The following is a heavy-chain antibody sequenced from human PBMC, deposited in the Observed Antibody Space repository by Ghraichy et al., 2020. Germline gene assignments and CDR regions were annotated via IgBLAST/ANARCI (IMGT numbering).Heavy chain of an antibody. J-gene: IGHJ4*02. CDR1: GYSFSNYG. V-gene: IGHV1-18*01. Sequence: ASVKVSCKASGYSFSNYGISWVRQAPGQGLQWMGWISAYNGHTIYAQKFKGRVTMTTDTSTSTAFLELRSLRSDDTAVYYCARDGNRRLHYDSSGPTFDFWGQGTLVTVSP. CDR3: ARDGNRRLHYDSSGPTFDF. D-gene: IGHD3-22*01. CDR2: ISAYNGHT.